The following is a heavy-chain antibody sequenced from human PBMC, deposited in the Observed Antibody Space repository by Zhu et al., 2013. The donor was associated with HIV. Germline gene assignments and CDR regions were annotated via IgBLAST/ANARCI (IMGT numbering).Heavy chain of an antibody. Sequence: QVQLQESGPGLVKPSETLSLNCSVSGFSISVGYYWGWIRQPPGKNLEWIASVYKDGNTHYNPSLKSRVSISVDASKKQFSLKLSSVTAADTAVYFCARGVREGIQVDLWFDRWDQGTLVTVSS. CDR3: ARGVREGIQVDLWFDR. D-gene: IGHD1-26*01. V-gene: IGHV4-38-2*02. J-gene: IGHJ5*02. CDR1: GFSISVGYY. CDR2: VYKDGNT.